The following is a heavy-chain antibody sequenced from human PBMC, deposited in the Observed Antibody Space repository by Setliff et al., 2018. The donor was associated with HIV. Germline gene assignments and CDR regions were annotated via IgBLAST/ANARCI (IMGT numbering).Heavy chain of an antibody. D-gene: IGHD6-19*01. V-gene: IGHV4-61*02. CDR3: AREGSGFLDY. CDR2: IYTSGST. CDR1: GGSISSGSYY. Sequence: SETLSLTCTVSGGSISSGSYYWSWIRQPAGKGLEWIGRIYTSGSTNYNPSLKSRVTISVDTSKNQFSVKLSSVTAADTAVYYCAREGSGFLDYWGQGTLVTVSS. J-gene: IGHJ4*02.